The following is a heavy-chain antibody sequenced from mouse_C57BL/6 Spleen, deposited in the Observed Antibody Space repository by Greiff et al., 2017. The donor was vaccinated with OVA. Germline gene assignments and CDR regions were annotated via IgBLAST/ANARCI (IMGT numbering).Heavy chain of an antibody. V-gene: IGHV1-22*01. Sequence: EVKLVESGPELVKPGASVKMSCKASGYTFTDYNMHWVKQSHGKSLEWIGYINPNNGGTSYNQKFKGKATLTVNKSSSTAYMELRSLTSEDSAVYYCARYGYDGVFDYWGQGTTLTVSS. CDR3: ARYGYDGVFDY. CDR2: INPNNGGT. CDR1: GYTFTDYN. D-gene: IGHD2-2*01. J-gene: IGHJ2*01.